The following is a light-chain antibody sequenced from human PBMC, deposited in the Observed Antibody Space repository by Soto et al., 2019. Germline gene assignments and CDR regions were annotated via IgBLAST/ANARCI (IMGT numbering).Light chain of an antibody. Sequence: QPVLTQPPSASASLGASVKLTCTLSSGHNSYAIAWHQQQPEKGPRYLMKLNSDGSHSKGDGIPDRFSGSSSGAERYLTISSLQSEDEAGYYCQTWSTDIRVFGGGTTLTVL. CDR2: LNSDGSH. V-gene: IGLV4-69*01. CDR1: SGHNSYA. CDR3: QTWSTDIRV. J-gene: IGLJ3*02.